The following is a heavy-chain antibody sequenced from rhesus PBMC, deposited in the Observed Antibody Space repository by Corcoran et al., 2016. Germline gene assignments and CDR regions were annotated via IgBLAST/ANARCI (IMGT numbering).Heavy chain of an antibody. Sequence: QLQLQESGPGLVKPSETLSLTCAVSGGYISSSYWSWIRQAPGKGLGGVGDIGGRGGSPTYNPSLKSRVTLSVDTSKNQLSLKLSSVTAADTAVYYCARHSGYCSGGVCYNYYGLDSWGQGVVVTVSS. CDR2: IGGRGGSP. D-gene: IGHD2-8*01. CDR1: GGYISSSY. V-gene: IGHV4-169*01. J-gene: IGHJ6*01. CDR3: ARHSGYCSGGVCYNYYGLDS.